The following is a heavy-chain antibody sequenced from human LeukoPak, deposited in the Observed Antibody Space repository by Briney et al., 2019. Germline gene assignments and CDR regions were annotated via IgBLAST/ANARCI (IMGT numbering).Heavy chain of an antibody. J-gene: IGHJ3*02. V-gene: IGHV3-53*01. CDR1: GFTVISNY. D-gene: IGHD3-10*01. Sequence: GGSLILSCAASGFTVISNYMSWVRHAPGMGLEWVSSLYRGGSTYYADSVRGRFTISRDNSKSTLYLQMNSLRAEDTAVYYCARGNYGSGSYYVGDAFDIWSQGTMVTVYS. CDR2: LYRGGST. CDR3: ARGNYGSGSYYVGDAFDI.